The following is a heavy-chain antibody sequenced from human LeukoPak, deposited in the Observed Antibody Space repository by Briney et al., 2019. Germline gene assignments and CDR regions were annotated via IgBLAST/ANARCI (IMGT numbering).Heavy chain of an antibody. CDR3: ASVRGVIIRGMDV. V-gene: IGHV4-34*01. CDR2: INHSGST. D-gene: IGHD3-10*02. J-gene: IGHJ6*02. CDR1: GGSFSGYY. Sequence: SESLSLTCTVYGGSFSGYYWSWIRQPPGKGLEWIGEINHSGSTNYNPSLKSRVAISVDTSKNQFSLKLSSVTAADTAVYYCASVRGVIIRGMDVWGQGTTVTVSS.